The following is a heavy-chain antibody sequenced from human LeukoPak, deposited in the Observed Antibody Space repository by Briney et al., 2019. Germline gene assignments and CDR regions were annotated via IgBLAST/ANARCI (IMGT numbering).Heavy chain of an antibody. CDR1: GYTFSSYA. J-gene: IGHJ4*02. CDR2: ISGGGGNT. Sequence: GGSLRLSCAASGYTFSSYAMSWVRQAPGKGLEWVSVISGGGGNTYYADSVKGRFTISRDNSKNTLYLQMNSLRAEDTAVYYCAKAVSSAYRDFDFWGQGTLVTVSS. V-gene: IGHV3-23*01. D-gene: IGHD3-22*01. CDR3: AKAVSSAYRDFDF.